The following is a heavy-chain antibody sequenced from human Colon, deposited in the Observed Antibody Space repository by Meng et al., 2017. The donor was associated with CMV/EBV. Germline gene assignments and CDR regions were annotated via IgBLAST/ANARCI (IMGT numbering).Heavy chain of an antibody. CDR2: INHSGST. CDR1: GGSCSGHY. Sequence: GSLRLSCGVYGGSCSGHYWSWIRQPPGKGLEWIGEINHSGSTNSNPSLKSRVTISVDTSKNQFSLKLSSVTAADTAVYYCARGPEYSGYDSYFDYWGQGTLVTVSS. CDR3: ARGPEYSGYDSYFDY. D-gene: IGHD5-12*01. V-gene: IGHV4-34*01. J-gene: IGHJ4*02.